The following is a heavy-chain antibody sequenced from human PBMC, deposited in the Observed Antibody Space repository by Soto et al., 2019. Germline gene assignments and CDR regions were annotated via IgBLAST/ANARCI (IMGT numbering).Heavy chain of an antibody. V-gene: IGHV3-30*18. CDR1: GFTFSSFG. J-gene: IGHJ4*02. D-gene: IGHD5-12*01. CDR2: ISYDGIDK. CDR3: AKDLSEMATTRPDY. Sequence: PGGSLRLSCAASGFTFSSFGIHWVRQAPGKGLEWVAVISYDGIDKNYADSVKGRFTISRENSKNMVYLQMNSLRAEDTAVYYCAKDLSEMATTRPDYGGQGILVTVSS.